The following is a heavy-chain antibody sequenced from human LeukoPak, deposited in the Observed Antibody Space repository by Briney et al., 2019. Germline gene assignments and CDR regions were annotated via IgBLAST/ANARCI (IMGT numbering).Heavy chain of an antibody. CDR2: ISGSGGGT. J-gene: IGHJ4*02. CDR1: GFTFSSYA. D-gene: IGHD3/OR15-3a*01. CDR3: AKRGVVIRVILVGFHKAAYYFES. Sequence: GGSLRLSCAASGFTFSSYAMSWVRQAPGKGLEWVSAISGSGGGTYYADSVKGRFTISRDNSKNTLYLQMNSLRAEDTAVYFCAKRGVVIRVILVGFHKAAYYFESWGQGALVTVSS. V-gene: IGHV3-23*01.